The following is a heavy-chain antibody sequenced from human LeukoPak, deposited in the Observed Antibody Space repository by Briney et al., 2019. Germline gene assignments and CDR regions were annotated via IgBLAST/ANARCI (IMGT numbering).Heavy chain of an antibody. D-gene: IGHD6-13*01. CDR3: AREGRAGSSGWFGAFDI. V-gene: IGHV1-2*02. CDR2: VHPNSGAS. Sequence: ASVKVSGKPSTGYYIHWVRQAPGQGLAYMGWVHPNSGASKSVPKFQGRVTMTRDTSISTDYVELSSLTSDDTAMYYCAREGRAGSSGWFGAFDIWGQGTMVIVSS. CDR1: TGYY. J-gene: IGHJ3*02.